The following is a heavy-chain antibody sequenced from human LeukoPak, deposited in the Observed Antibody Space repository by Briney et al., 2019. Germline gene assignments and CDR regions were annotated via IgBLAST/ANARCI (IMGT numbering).Heavy chain of an antibody. J-gene: IGHJ4*02. CDR3: ARRTLWGTFR. CDR2: IYYSGST. CDR1: GGSISSYY. Sequence: SETLSLTCTVSGGSISSYYWSWIRQPPGKGLEWIGYIYYSGSTNYNPSLKSRVTISVDTSKSQFSLKLSSVTAADTAVYYCARRTLWGTFRWGQGTLVTVSS. D-gene: IGHD3-16*01. V-gene: IGHV4-59*12.